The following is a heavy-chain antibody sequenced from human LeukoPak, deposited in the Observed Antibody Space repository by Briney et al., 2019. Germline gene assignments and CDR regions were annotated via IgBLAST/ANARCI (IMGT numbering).Heavy chain of an antibody. V-gene: IGHV4-38-2*02. CDR2: IYYSGIT. J-gene: IGHJ4*02. CDR1: GYSITSGYY. D-gene: IGHD6-13*01. Sequence: SETLSLTCSVSGYSITSGYYWGWIRQPPGKGLEWIGRIYYSGITSYNPSLKSRVTISVDTSKNQFSLKLSSVTAADTAVYYCATLTAAAGTGDYWGQGTLVTVSS. CDR3: ATLTAAAGTGDY.